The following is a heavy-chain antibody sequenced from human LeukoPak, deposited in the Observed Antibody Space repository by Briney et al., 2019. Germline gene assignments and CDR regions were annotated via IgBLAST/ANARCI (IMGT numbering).Heavy chain of an antibody. V-gene: IGHV3-23*01. J-gene: IGHJ4*01. Sequence: QAGGSLRLSCAASGFTFSSYAMSWVRQAPGKGLEWVSAISGSGGSTYYADSVKGRFTISRDNAKNSLYLQMNSLRPEDTALYYCSTDPRLLIYWGHGTLVTVSS. CDR3: STDPRLLIY. D-gene: IGHD2-8*01. CDR1: GFTFSSYA. CDR2: ISGSGGST.